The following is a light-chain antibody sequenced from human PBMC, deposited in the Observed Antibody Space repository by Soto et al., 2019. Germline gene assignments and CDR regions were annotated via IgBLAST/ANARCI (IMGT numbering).Light chain of an antibody. V-gene: IGLV2-18*02. CDR3: NSYTGSSTYV. Sequence: QSLLTQAPAVSGSPGQPFSIRCPGRRGDIGSYNRVPWYQQPPGAAPKLMIYEVSNRPSGVPDRFSGSKSGNTASLTISGLQAEDEADYYCNSYTGSSTYVFGTGTKVTV. J-gene: IGLJ1*01. CDR1: RGDIGSYNR. CDR2: EVS.